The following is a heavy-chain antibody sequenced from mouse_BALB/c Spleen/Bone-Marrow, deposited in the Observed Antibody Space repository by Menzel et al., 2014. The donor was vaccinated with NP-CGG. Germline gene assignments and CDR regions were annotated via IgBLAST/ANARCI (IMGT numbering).Heavy chain of an antibody. J-gene: IGHJ4*01. CDR2: IYPNNGGT. Sequence: VQLKQSGPELVKPGASVKISCKASGYTFTDYNVHWVKQSHGKSLEWIGYIYPNNGGTGYNQKFKNKATLTEDNSSSTAYMELRSLTSEDSAVYYCARGIITLYYYTMDYWGQGTSVTVSS. D-gene: IGHD1-2*01. CDR3: ARGIITLYYYTMDY. CDR1: GYTFTDYN. V-gene: IGHV1S29*02.